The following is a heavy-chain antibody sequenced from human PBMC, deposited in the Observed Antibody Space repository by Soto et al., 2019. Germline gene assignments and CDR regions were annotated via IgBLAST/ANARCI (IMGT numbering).Heavy chain of an antibody. V-gene: IGHV5-10-1*01. J-gene: IGHJ4*02. CDR1: GYSFTSYW. CDR3: ARQPELGYCSGGSCYCDY. D-gene: IGHD2-15*01. CDR2: IDPSDSYT. Sequence: GGPLKISCKGSGYSFTSYWISWVRQMPGKGLEWMGRIDPSDSYTNYSPSFQGHVTISADKSISTAYLQCSSLKASDTAMYYCARQPELGYCSGGSCYCDYGGQGTMVPVS.